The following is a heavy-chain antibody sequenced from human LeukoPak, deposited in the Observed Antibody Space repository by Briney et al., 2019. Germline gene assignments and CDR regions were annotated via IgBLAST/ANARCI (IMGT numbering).Heavy chain of an antibody. V-gene: IGHV3-43*02. CDR1: GFTFDDYA. J-gene: IGHJ4*02. D-gene: IGHD3-10*01. CDR2: ISGDGGST. CDR3: ASLARDY. Sequence: GGSLRLSCAASGFTFDDYAMHWVRQAPGKGLEWVSLISGDGGSTYYADSVKGRFTISRDNSKNMLFLRMNSLRVEDTAVYFCASLARDYWGQGTLVSVSS.